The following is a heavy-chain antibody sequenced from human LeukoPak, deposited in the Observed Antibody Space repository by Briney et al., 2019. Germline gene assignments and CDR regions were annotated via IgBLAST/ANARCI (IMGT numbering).Heavy chain of an antibody. CDR3: ARAGDGSGSYYNPFYYYYYMDV. V-gene: IGHV3-23*01. J-gene: IGHJ6*03. CDR2: ISASGGST. Sequence: GGSLRLSCAASGFTFSSYAMSWVRQAPGKGLEWVSAISASGGSTYYADSVKGRFTISRDNSKSTLFLQMNSLRAEDTAVYYCARAGDGSGSYYNPFYYYYYMDVWGKGTTVTISS. D-gene: IGHD3-10*01. CDR1: GFTFSSYA.